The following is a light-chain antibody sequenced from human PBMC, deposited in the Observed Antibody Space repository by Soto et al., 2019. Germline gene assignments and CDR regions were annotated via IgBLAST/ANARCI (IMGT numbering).Light chain of an antibody. J-gene: IGKJ2*03. CDR2: DAS. V-gene: IGKV1-5*01. CDR1: QDLSRW. Sequence: EMHMTQSPPPLAASATDIVSIACGASQDLSRWLAWYQQKPGKAPVLLIYDASTLQGGVPSRFSGTGSGTEFTLTIRSLQPEDLAPYYCHQYDAHYSFGAGTKVDIK. CDR3: HQYDAHYS.